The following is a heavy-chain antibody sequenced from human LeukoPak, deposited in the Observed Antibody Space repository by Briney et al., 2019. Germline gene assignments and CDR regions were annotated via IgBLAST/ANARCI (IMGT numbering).Heavy chain of an antibody. CDR3: AKTVAGGSYYYGMDV. CDR1: GFTVSSNY. J-gene: IGHJ6*02. V-gene: IGHV3-53*01. CDR2: IYSGGST. D-gene: IGHD6-19*01. Sequence: GGSLRLSCAASGFTVSSNYMSWVRQAPGKGLEWVSVIYSGGSTYYADSVKGRFTISRDNSKNTLYLQMNSLRAEDTAGYYCAKTVAGGSYYYGMDVWGQGTTVTVSS.